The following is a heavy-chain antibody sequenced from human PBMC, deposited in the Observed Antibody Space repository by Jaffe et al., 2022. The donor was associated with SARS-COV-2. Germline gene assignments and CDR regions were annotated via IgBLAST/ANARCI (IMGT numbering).Heavy chain of an antibody. V-gene: IGHV1-2*04. D-gene: IGHD1-1*01. CDR1: GYTFTGYY. J-gene: IGHJ6*02. CDR2: INPNSGGT. CDR3: ARGTGTTYYYYGMDV. Sequence: QVQLVQSGAEVKKPGASVKVSCKASGYTFTGYYMHWVRQAPGQGLEWMGWINPNSGGTNYAQKFQGWVTMTRDTSISTAYMELSRLRSDDTAVYYCARGTGTTYYYYGMDVWGQGTTVTVSS.